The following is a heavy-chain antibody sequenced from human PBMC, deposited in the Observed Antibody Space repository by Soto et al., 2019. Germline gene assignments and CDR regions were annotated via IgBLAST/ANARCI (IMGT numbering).Heavy chain of an antibody. Sequence: QVQLRQWGAGLLKPSETLSLTCGVYGGPFTGYYWTWIRQPPGERLEWIGERNHDGITNYNPSLKSRVSINLNTSKNEFSLRLTSVTAADTAVYVCARGEAYLREVTIYYHGMDVWGQGTTVTVSS. V-gene: IGHV4-34*01. D-gene: IGHD3-10*01. CDR2: RNHDGIT. CDR1: GGPFTGYY. CDR3: ARGEAYLREVTIYYHGMDV. J-gene: IGHJ6*02.